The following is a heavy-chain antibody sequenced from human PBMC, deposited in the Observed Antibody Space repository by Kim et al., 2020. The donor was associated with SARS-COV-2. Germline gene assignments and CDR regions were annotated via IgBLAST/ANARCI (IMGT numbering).Heavy chain of an antibody. CDR3: ARGVPGY. D-gene: IGHD1-1*01. CDR2: NSGNT. Sequence: NSGNTNFNPSLKSRVTMSVDTSKNQFSLKLNSVTAADTAVYYCARGVPGYWGQGTLVTVSP. J-gene: IGHJ4*02. V-gene: IGHV4-34*01.